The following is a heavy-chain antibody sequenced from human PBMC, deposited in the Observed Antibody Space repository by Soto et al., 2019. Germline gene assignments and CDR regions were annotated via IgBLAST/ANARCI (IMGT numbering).Heavy chain of an antibody. Sequence: QVQLVQSGAEVKKPGASVKVSCKASGYTFTNYAMHWVRQARGQRLEWMGWINAGNGNTKYSQQFQGRVTITRDTSASTAYMELSSQRSEYTAVYYCARSSGYYYLEYWGQGTLVTVSS. CDR3: ARSSGYYYLEY. D-gene: IGHD3-22*01. CDR1: GYTFTNYA. CDR2: INAGNGNT. V-gene: IGHV1-3*01. J-gene: IGHJ4*02.